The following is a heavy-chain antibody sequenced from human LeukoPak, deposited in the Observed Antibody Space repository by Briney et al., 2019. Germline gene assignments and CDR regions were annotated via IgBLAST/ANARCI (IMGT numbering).Heavy chain of an antibody. CDR2: ISGSGVSI. V-gene: IGHV3-23*01. J-gene: IGHJ4*02. D-gene: IGHD3-10*01. Sequence: PGGSLRLSCAASGFTFSNYAMNWVRQAPGKGLEWVSGISGSGVSIYYADSVKGRFTISRDNAKNSLYLQMNSLRTEDTALYYCAKDRRGFGFGGGNYFDYWGQGTLVTVSS. CDR3: AKDRRGFGFGGGNYFDY. CDR1: GFTFSNYA.